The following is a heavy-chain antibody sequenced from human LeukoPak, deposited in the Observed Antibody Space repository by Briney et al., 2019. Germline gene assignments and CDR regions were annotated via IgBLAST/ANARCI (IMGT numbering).Heavy chain of an antibody. CDR2: ISYDGSNK. J-gene: IGHJ6*03. CDR3: AKDLRYCSSTSCSGYYYYYMDV. D-gene: IGHD2-2*01. V-gene: IGHV3-30*18. Sequence: PGGSLRLSCAASGFTFSSYGMHWVRQAPGKGLEWVAVISYDGSNKYYADSVKGRFTISRDNSKNTLYLQMNSLRAEDTAVYYCAKDLRYCSSTSCSGYYYYYMDVWGKGTTVTVSS. CDR1: GFTFSSYG.